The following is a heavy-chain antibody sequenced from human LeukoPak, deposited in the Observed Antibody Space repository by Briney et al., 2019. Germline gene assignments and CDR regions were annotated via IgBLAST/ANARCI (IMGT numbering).Heavy chain of an antibody. V-gene: IGHV3-30*18. J-gene: IGHJ6*02. Sequence: PGWSLTLSCPASGFTFSRYGMHGVRQAPRRGLAGVAVISYDGWNKYYVDCVKGRFTISRDNSKNTLYLQMNSLRAEDTAMYYCAKDPYYSSGWLYYCYGMDVWGQGTTVTVSS. CDR3: AKDPYYSSGWLYYCYGMDV. D-gene: IGHD6-13*01. CDR2: ISYDGWNK. CDR1: GFTFSRYG.